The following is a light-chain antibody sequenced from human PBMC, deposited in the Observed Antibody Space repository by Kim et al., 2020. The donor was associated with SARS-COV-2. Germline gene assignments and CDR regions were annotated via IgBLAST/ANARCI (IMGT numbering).Light chain of an antibody. CDR3: QQRSIWIT. J-gene: IGKJ5*01. V-gene: IGKV3-11*01. CDR1: QSISTY. CDR2: DAS. Sequence: EIVLTQSPATLSLSPGERATLSCRASQSISTYLAWYQQKPGQAPRLLIYDASNRATGIPARFSGSGSGTDFTLTISSLEPEDFAVYYCQQRSIWITFGQGTRLDIK.